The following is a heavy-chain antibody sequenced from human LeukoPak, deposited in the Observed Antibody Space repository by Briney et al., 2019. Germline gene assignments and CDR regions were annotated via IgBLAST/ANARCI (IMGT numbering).Heavy chain of an antibody. Sequence: GGSLRLSCAASGFTFGGYGMSWVRQAPGKGLEWVSGINWNGGSTGYADSVKGRFTISRDNAKNSLFLQMNSLRAEDTAMYYCARGPWSGSGWYFGYWGQGTLVTVSS. D-gene: IGHD6-19*01. CDR3: ARGPWSGSGWYFGY. V-gene: IGHV3-20*04. CDR2: INWNGGST. J-gene: IGHJ4*02. CDR1: GFTFGGYG.